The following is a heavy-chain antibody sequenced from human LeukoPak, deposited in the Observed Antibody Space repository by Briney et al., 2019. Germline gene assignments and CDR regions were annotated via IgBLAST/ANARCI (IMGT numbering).Heavy chain of an antibody. Sequence: PGGSLRLSCAASGFTFSSYGMHWVRQAPGKGLEWVAFIRHDGSNKFYADSVKGRFTFSRDNSKNTLYLQMNSLRTEDSAMYYCAKAGYCSTTGCPDYYYMDVWGKGTTVTVSS. CDR2: IRHDGSNK. V-gene: IGHV3-30*02. CDR1: GFTFSSYG. J-gene: IGHJ6*03. CDR3: AKAGYCSTTGCPDYYYMDV. D-gene: IGHD2-2*01.